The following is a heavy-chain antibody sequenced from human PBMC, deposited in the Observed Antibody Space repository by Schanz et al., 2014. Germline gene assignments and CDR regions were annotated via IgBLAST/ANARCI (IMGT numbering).Heavy chain of an antibody. J-gene: IGHJ6*02. V-gene: IGHV3-33*06. CDR2: IWSDGSGK. CDR1: GFSFSSYS. Sequence: DLVESGGGLIQRGESLRLSCSASGFSFSSYSMNWVRQAPGKGLEWVAVIWSDGSGKYYADSVKGRFTISRDNSENTLYLQMNSLSADDTAVFYCAKGMGYCSGGTCYDYYYYGLDVWGQGTTVTVSS. D-gene: IGHD2-15*01. CDR3: AKGMGYCSGGTCYDYYYYGLDV.